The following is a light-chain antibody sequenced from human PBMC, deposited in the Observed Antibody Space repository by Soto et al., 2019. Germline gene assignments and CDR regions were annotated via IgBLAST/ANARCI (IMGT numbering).Light chain of an antibody. CDR3: QQRSNWTGT. Sequence: EIVLTQSPATLSLSPGERATLSCRASQSFSSFLSCYQHKPGKAPQPLIYDASNGATGTPARFSGSGSGTAFTLTISSLEPEDFAVYDGQQRSNWTGTFGQGTRLEI. J-gene: IGKJ5*01. CDR2: DAS. CDR1: QSFSSF. V-gene: IGKV3-11*01.